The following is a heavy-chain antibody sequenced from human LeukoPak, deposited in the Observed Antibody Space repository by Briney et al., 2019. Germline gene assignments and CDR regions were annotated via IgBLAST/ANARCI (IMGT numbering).Heavy chain of an antibody. V-gene: IGHV4-38-2*02. CDR3: ASNIVVVVAATPYYSMDV. J-gene: IGHJ6*03. CDR1: GYFISSGYY. Sequence: SETLSLTCTVSGYFISSGYYWGWIRQPPGKGLEWIGSIYYSGSTYYNPSLKSRVTISVDTSKNQFSLKLSSVTAADTAMYYCASNIVVVVAATPYYSMDVWGKGTTVTISS. D-gene: IGHD2-15*01. CDR2: IYYSGST.